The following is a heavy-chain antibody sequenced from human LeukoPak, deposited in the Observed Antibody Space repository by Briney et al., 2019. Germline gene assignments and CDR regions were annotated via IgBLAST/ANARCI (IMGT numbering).Heavy chain of an antibody. CDR2: INPSGGST. CDR3: ARALHPTPGSWYGYYYYGMDV. CDR1: GYTFTSYY. J-gene: IGHJ6*02. D-gene: IGHD6-13*01. Sequence: ASVKVSCKASGYTFTSYYMHWVRQAPGQGLEWMGIINPSGGSTSYAQKFQGRVTMTRDTSTSTVYMELSSLRFEDTAVYYCARALHPTPGSWYGYYYYGMDVWGQGTTVTVSS. V-gene: IGHV1-46*01.